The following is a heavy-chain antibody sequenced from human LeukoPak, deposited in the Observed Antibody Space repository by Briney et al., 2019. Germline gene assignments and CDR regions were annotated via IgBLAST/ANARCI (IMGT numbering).Heavy chain of an antibody. Sequence: GSSVKVSCKASGGTFSSYAISWVRQAPGQGLEWMGWISAYNGNTNYAQKLQGRVTMTTDTSTSTAYKELRSLRSDDTAVYYCARRGSTWQNYYYGMDVWGQGTTVTVSS. CDR2: ISAYNGNT. CDR3: ARRGSTWQNYYYGMDV. V-gene: IGHV1-18*01. D-gene: IGHD2-2*01. CDR1: GGTFSSYA. J-gene: IGHJ6*02.